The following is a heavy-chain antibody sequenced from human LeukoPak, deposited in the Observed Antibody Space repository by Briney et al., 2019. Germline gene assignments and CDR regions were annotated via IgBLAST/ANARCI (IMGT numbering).Heavy chain of an antibody. CDR2: ISAYNGNT. CDR1: GYTFTSYG. D-gene: IGHD5-24*01. J-gene: IGHJ5*02. V-gene: IGHV1-18*01. CDR3: ASVETATNLWFDP. Sequence: PGASVTVSCKASGYTFTSYGISWVRQAPGQGLEWMGWISAYNGNTNYAQKLQGRVTMTTDTSTSTAYMELRSLRSDDTAVYYCASVETATNLWFDPWGQGTLVTVSS.